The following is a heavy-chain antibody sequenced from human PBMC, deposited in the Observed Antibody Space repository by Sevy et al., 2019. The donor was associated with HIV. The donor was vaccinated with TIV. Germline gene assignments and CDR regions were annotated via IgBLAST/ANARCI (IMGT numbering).Heavy chain of an antibody. CDR1: GGSFSGYY. Sequence: SETLSLTCAVYGGSFSGYYWSWIRQPPGKGLEWIGEINHSGSTNYKPSLKSRVTISVDTSKNQFSLKLSSVIAADTAVYYCARATNYYGDYWGQGTLVTVSS. D-gene: IGHD3-10*01. CDR2: INHSGST. V-gene: IGHV4-34*01. CDR3: ARATNYYGDY. J-gene: IGHJ4*02.